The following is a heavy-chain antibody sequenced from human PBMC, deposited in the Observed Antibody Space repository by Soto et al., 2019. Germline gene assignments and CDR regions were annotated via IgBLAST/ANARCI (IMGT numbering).Heavy chain of an antibody. J-gene: IGHJ4*02. Sequence: GGSLRLSCAASGFTFSSYGMNWVRQAPGKGLEWVAIIWYDGSKKYYADSVKGRFTISRDYSKNTLFLQMNSLRAEDTAVYYCTREGSSCSGDICYGSFDYWGQGTLVTVSS. CDR2: IWYDGSKK. CDR3: TREGSSCSGDICYGSFDY. CDR1: GFTFSSYG. D-gene: IGHD2-15*01. V-gene: IGHV3-33*01.